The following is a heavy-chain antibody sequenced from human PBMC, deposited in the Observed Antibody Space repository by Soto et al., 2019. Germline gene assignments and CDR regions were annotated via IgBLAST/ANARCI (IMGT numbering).Heavy chain of an antibody. Sequence: QITLKESGPTLVKPTQTLTLTCTFSGFSLSTSGVGVGWIRQPPGKALELIALIYWDDDKRYSPSLKSRLTITKHTSKNQVVLTMTIRHPMDTATYYCAHNGVRQFGEFSYRRFCFWGQGTLVTASS. CDR1: GFSLSTSGVG. J-gene: IGHJ4*02. V-gene: IGHV2-5*02. CDR3: AHNGVRQFGEFSYRRFCF. D-gene: IGHD3-10*01. CDR2: IYWDDDK.